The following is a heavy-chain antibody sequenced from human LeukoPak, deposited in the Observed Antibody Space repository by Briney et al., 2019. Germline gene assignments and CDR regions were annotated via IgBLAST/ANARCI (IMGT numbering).Heavy chain of an antibody. CDR1: GFTFSDYY. CDR2: ISSSGDTI. Sequence: GGSLRLSCAASGFTFSDYYMSWIRQAPGKGLEWISYISSSGDTIFYADSVKGRFTISRDNAKNSLYLQMSSLRVEDTALYYCAKDPQGRRPHWFDPWGQGTLVTVSS. CDR3: AKDPQGRRPHWFDP. J-gene: IGHJ5*02. V-gene: IGHV3-11*04.